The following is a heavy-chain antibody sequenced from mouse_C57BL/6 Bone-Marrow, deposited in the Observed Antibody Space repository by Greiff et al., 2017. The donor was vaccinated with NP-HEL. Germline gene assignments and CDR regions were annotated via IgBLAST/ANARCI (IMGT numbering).Heavy chain of an antibody. D-gene: IGHD3-3*01. CDR2: ISSGGDYI. CDR3: TLGPSWYFDV. Sequence: EVKLVESGEGLVKPGGSLKLSCAASGFTFSSYAMSWVRQTPEKRLEWVAYISSGGDYIYYADTVKGRFTISRDNARNNLYLQMSSLKSEDTAMYYCTLGPSWYFDVWGTGTTVTVSS. V-gene: IGHV5-9-1*02. J-gene: IGHJ1*03. CDR1: GFTFSSYA.